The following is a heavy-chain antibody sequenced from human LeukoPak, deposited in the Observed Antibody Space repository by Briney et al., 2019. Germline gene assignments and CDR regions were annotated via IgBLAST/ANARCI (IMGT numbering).Heavy chain of an antibody. CDR1: GGSISSSSYY. V-gene: IGHV4-39*07. CDR2: INHSGST. Sequence: SETLSLTCTVSGGSISSSSYYWGWIRQPPGKGLEWIGEINHSGSTNYNPSLKSRVTISVDTSKNQFSLKLSSVTAADTAVYYCARVYPAPYYYDSSGYDNDAFDIWGRGTMVTVSS. J-gene: IGHJ3*02. D-gene: IGHD3-22*01. CDR3: ARVYPAPYYYDSSGYDNDAFDI.